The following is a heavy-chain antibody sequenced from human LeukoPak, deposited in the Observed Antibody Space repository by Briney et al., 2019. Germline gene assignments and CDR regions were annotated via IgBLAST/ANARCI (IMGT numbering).Heavy chain of an antibody. Sequence: PGASVKVSCKASGYTFTSYDINWVRQATGQGLEWMGWMNPNSGNTGYAQKLQGRVTMTTDTSTSTAYMELRSLRSDDTAVYYCARIGAAQLWLFTELKNLPPPDYWGQGTLVTVSS. CDR3: ARIGAAQLWLFTELKNLPPPDY. D-gene: IGHD5-18*01. CDR2: MNPNSGNT. CDR1: GYTFTSYD. V-gene: IGHV1-8*01. J-gene: IGHJ4*02.